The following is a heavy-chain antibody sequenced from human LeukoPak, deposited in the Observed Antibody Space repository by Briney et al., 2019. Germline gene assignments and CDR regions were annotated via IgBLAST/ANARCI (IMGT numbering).Heavy chain of an antibody. D-gene: IGHD6-13*01. V-gene: IGHV4-39*07. J-gene: IGHJ4*02. CDR1: GGSISSSSYY. CDR3: ASYIAAAGTGFDY. CDR2: IYYSGST. Sequence: SETLSLTCTVSGGSISSSSYYWGWIRQPPGKGLEWIGSIYYSGSTYYNPSLKSRVTISVDTSKNQFSLKLSSVTAADTAVYYCASYIAAAGTGFDYWGQGTLVTVSS.